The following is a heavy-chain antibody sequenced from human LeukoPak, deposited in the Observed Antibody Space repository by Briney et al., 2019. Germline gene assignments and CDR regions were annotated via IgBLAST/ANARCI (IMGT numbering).Heavy chain of an antibody. CDR1: GFTFSSYW. D-gene: IGHD3-9*01. CDR2: IKQDGSEK. V-gene: IGHV3-7*01. J-gene: IGHJ4*02. Sequence: PGGSLRLSCAASGFTFSSYWMSWVRHAPGKGLEWVANIKQDGSEKYYVDSVKGRLTISRDNAKNSLYLQMNSLRAEDTAVYYCARGLHDILTGYSHDYWGQGTLVTVSS. CDR3: ARGLHDILTGYSHDY.